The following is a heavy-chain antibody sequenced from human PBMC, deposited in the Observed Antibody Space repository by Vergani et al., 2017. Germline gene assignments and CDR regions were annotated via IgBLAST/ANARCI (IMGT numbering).Heavy chain of an antibody. CDR2: IYYSGST. CDR1: GGSISSGDYY. D-gene: IGHD3-9*01. J-gene: IGHJ4*02. V-gene: IGHV4-30-4*08. Sequence: QVQLQESGPGLVKPSQILSLICTVSGGSISSGDYYWSWIRQPPGKGLEWIGYIYYSGSTYCNPFLKSRVTISVDTSKNQFSLKLSSVTAADTAVYYCTRSPQRTDYDILTGYYMQESVYFDYWGQGTLVTVSS. CDR3: TRSPQRTDYDILTGYYMQESVYFDY.